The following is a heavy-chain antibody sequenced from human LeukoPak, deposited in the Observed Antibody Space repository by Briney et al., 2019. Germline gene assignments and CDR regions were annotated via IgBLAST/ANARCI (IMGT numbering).Heavy chain of an antibody. CDR3: ARGYSYTNFDY. CDR1: GGSVSSATYY. CDR2: IYGSGTT. Sequence: SQTLSLTCTVSGGSVSSATYYWSWIRQPAGEGLEWIGRIYGSGTTNYNPSLKSRVTISLDASENQFSLKLSSETAADTAVYYCARGYSYTNFDYWGQGTLVTVSS. J-gene: IGHJ4*02. D-gene: IGHD5-18*01. V-gene: IGHV4-61*02.